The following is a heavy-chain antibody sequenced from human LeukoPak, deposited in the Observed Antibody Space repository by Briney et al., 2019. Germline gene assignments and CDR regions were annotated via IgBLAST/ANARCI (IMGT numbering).Heavy chain of an antibody. J-gene: IGHJ6*03. CDR2: ISGSGATI. D-gene: IGHD2-15*01. CDR3: ARLRVRTPARGSYYYYYMDV. Sequence: MPGGSLRLSCATSGFTLSDYYMTWIRQAPGKPLEWVAYISGSGATIYYSDSVKGRFTLSRDNSKNSLSLQMTSLRAGDTALYYCARLRVRTPARGSYYYYYMDVWGNGTTVTVSS. V-gene: IGHV3-11*04. CDR1: GFTLSDYY.